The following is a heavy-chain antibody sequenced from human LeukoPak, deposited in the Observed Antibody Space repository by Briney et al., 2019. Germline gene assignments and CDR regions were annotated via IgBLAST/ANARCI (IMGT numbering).Heavy chain of an antibody. V-gene: IGHV1-2*02. Sequence: ASVKVSCKASGYTFTGYYMHWVRQAPGQGLEWMGWINPNSGGTNYAQKFQGRVTMTRDTSISTAYMELSRLRSDDTAVYYCARTYYYDSSGYYYWDYWGQGTLVTVSS. CDR2: INPNSGGT. D-gene: IGHD3-22*01. CDR1: GYTFTGYY. J-gene: IGHJ4*02. CDR3: ARTYYYDSSGYYYWDY.